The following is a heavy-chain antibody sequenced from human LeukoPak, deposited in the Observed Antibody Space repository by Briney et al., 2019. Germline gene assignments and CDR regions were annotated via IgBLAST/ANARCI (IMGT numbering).Heavy chain of an antibody. J-gene: IGHJ6*03. V-gene: IGHV3-7*01. Sequence: GGSLRLSCAASGFTFKTYWMYWVRQAPGKGLEWVANIKQDGSEKYYVDSVKGRFTISRDNAKNSLSLRMNSLRAEDTAIYYCARVPYSSSHTYYYYMDVWGKGTTVTVSS. D-gene: IGHD6-6*01. CDR1: GFTFKTYW. CDR2: IKQDGSEK. CDR3: ARVPYSSSHTYYYYMDV.